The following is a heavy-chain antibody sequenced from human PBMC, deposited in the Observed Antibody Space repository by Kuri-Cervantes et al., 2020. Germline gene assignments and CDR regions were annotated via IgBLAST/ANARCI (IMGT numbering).Heavy chain of an antibody. V-gene: IGHV1-2*04. CDR1: TYTFTDYY. D-gene: IGHD6-19*01. CDR2: IDPNSGGT. Sequence: ASVKVSCKASTYTFTDYYMHWVRRAPGQGLEWMGWIDPNSGGTNYAQIFQGWVTMSSDTSISTDYMKLSSLRSEDTAVYYCAALNRDSSSGMDVWGQGTTVTVSS. J-gene: IGHJ6*02. CDR3: AALNRDSSSGMDV.